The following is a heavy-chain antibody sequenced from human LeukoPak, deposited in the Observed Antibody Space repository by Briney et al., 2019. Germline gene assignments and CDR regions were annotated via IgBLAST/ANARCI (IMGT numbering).Heavy chain of an antibody. V-gene: IGHV3-33*05. CDR1: GFTFNSHA. D-gene: IGHD1-26*01. Sequence: GGSLRLSCAASGFTFNSHAMHWVRQAPGKGLEWVTFISYEGSTEYYAESVKGRFTVSRDNSKNTLYLQVNSLRAEDTAVYYCARDLSGRYVWDYWGQGTLVSVSS. CDR3: ARDLSGRYVWDY. J-gene: IGHJ4*02. CDR2: ISYEGSTE.